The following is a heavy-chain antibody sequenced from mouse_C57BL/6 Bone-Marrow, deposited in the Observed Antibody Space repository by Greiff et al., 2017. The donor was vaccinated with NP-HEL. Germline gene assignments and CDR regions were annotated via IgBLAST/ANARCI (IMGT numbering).Heavy chain of an antibody. J-gene: IGHJ4*01. D-gene: IGHD1-1*01. CDR3: ARRSNFDYAMDY. Sequence: QVPLPPSGAELLTPGASVTMSCKASGYTFTTYPIEWMKQSHGKCLEWIGNFHPYNDDTKYNEKFKGKATLTVEKSSSTVYLDLSRLTSDDSAVYYCARRSNFDYAMDYWGQGTSVTVSS. CDR1: GYTFTTYP. CDR2: FHPYNDDT. V-gene: IGHV1-47*01.